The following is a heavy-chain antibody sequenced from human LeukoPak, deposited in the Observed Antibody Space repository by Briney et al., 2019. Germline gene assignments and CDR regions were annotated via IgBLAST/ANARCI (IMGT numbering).Heavy chain of an antibody. Sequence: PSETLSLTCALYGGSFSGYYWRWIRQPPGKWLEWIGEINHSGSTNYNPSLKSRVTISVDTSKNQFSLKLSSVTAADTAVYYCARGFVSYSSYGMDVWGKGTTVTVSS. CDR2: INHSGST. CDR1: GGSFSGYY. CDR3: ARGFVSYSSYGMDV. V-gene: IGHV4-34*01. D-gene: IGHD2-8*01. J-gene: IGHJ6*04.